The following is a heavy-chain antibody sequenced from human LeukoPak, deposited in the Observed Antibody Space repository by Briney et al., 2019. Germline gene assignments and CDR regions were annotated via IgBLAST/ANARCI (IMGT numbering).Heavy chain of an antibody. Sequence: PGGSLRLSCAASGFTFSSYWMHWVRQAPGKGLVWVSRIYSDGNTTNYADSVKGRFTISRDNAKNTLYLQMNSLRAEDTAVYYCARDQGSTSRGIDYWGQGTLVTVSP. CDR1: GFTFSSYW. CDR3: ARDQGSTSRGIDY. V-gene: IGHV3-74*01. J-gene: IGHJ4*02. CDR2: IYSDGNTT. D-gene: IGHD2-2*01.